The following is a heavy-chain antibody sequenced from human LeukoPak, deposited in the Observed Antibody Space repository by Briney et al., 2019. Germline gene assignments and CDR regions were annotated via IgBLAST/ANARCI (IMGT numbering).Heavy chain of an antibody. CDR3: ASLGGIVGASYYFDY. CDR2: IYSGGST. CDR1: GFFFPTYA. V-gene: IGHV3-53*01. J-gene: IGHJ4*02. Sequence: PGGSLRLSCAASGFFFPTYAMGWVRKAPGKGLEWVSVIYSGGSTYYADSVKGRFTISRDNSKNTLYLQMNSLRAEDTAVYYCASLGGIVGASYYFDYWGQGTLVTVSS. D-gene: IGHD1-26*01.